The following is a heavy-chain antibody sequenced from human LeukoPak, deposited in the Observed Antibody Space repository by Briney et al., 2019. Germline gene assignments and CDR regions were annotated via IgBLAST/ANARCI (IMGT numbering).Heavy chain of an antibody. V-gene: IGHV3-48*03. D-gene: IGHD3-3*01. CDR3: ARDPTIFGVVRTYYYYYGMDV. CDR2: ISNTGSTI. J-gene: IGHJ6*02. Sequence: GSLRLSCAASGFTFNNYDMNWVRQAPGKGREWVSYISNTGSTIYYADSVKGRFTISRDNAKNSLYLQMNSLRAEDTAVYYCARDPTIFGVVRTYYYYYGMDVWGQGTTVTVSS. CDR1: GFTFNNYD.